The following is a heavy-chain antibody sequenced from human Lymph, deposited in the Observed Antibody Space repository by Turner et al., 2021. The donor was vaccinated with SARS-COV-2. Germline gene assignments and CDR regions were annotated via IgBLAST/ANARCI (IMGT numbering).Heavy chain of an antibody. CDR1: GFTVSSNY. Sequence: EVQLVESGGGLIQPGGSLRLSCAASGFTVSSNYMTWVRQAPGKGREWVSLIYSGGSTYNADSVKGRFTISRDKSKNTLYLQMHSLGAEDTAVYYCAREMPPQQYYGMDVWGQGTTVTVSS. V-gene: IGHV3-66*03. CDR2: IYSGGST. J-gene: IGHJ6*02. D-gene: IGHD2-2*01. CDR3: AREMPPQQYYGMDV.